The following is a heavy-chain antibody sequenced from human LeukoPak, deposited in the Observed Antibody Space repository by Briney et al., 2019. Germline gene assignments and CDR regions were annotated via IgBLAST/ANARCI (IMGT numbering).Heavy chain of an antibody. V-gene: IGHV3-23*01. D-gene: IGHD6-19*01. CDR3: AKDLGTSGWYINS. CDR1: GFTFSSYA. CDR2: ITSSGATT. J-gene: IGHJ4*02. Sequence: GGSLRLSCAASGFTFSSYAMTWVRQAPGKGLEWVSAITSSGATTYYADSVKGRFTISRDNSKNTLYLQMNSLRAEDTAVYHCAKDLGTSGWYINSWGQGTLVTVSS.